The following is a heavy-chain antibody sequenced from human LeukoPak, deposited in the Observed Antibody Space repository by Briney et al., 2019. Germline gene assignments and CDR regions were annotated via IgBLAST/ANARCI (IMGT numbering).Heavy chain of an antibody. J-gene: IGHJ6*04. V-gene: IGHV3-48*03. CDR2: ISSSGSTI. D-gene: IGHD3-10*02. CDR1: GFTFSSYE. CDR3: AELGITMIGGV. Sequence: GGSLRLSCAASGFTFSSYEMNWVRQAPGKGLEWVSYISSSGSTIYYADSVKGRFTVSRDNAKNSLYLQMNGLRAEDTAVYYCAELGITMIGGVWGKGTTVTISS.